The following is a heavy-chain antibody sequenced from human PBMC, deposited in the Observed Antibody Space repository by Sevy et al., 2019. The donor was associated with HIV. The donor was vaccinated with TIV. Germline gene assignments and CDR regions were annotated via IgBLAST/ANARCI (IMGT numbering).Heavy chain of an antibody. J-gene: IGHJ5*02. Sequence: SETLSLTCAVSGSSISSGYYWGWIRQPPGKGLEWIGSIYHSGNTYYNPSLKSRVTMSVDTSKNQFSLKLSSVTAADTAVYYCAREYCSGGDCYLDWFDPWGQGTLVTVSS. V-gene: IGHV4-38-2*02. CDR1: GSSISSGYY. CDR2: IYHSGNT. D-gene: IGHD2-15*01. CDR3: AREYCSGGDCYLDWFDP.